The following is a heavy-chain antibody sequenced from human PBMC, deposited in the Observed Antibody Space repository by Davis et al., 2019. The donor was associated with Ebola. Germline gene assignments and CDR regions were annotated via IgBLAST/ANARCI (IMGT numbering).Heavy chain of an antibody. CDR1: GGSIRSYY. CDR3: ARLKGYFGMDV. J-gene: IGHJ6*02. Sequence: SETLSLTCTVSGGSIRSYYWSWIRQPPGKGLEWIGYIYYSGSTNYNPSLKSRVTISIDTSKNQFSLKLSSVTAADTAVYYCARLKGYFGMDVWGQGTTVTVSS. V-gene: IGHV4-59*08. D-gene: IGHD3-9*01. CDR2: IYYSGST.